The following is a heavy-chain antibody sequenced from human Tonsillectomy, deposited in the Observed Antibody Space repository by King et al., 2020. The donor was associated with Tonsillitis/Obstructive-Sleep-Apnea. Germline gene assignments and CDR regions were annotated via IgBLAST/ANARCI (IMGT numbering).Heavy chain of an antibody. CDR3: ARMEYRAGNAFDI. Sequence: QLQESGPGLVKPSETLSLTCTVSGGSISSYYWSWIRQPPGKGLEWIGYIYYSGSTNYNPSLKSRVTISVDTSKNQFSLKPSSVTAADTAVYYCARMEYRAGNAFDIWGQGTMVTVSS. J-gene: IGHJ3*02. D-gene: IGHD2/OR15-2a*01. V-gene: IGHV4-59*01. CDR2: IYYSGST. CDR1: GGSISSYY.